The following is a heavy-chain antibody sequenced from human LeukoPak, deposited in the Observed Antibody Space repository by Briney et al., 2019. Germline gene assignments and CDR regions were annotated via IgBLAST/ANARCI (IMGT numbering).Heavy chain of an antibody. CDR1: GFTFSNYW. CDR3: AKYCSGGTCYYNMDV. V-gene: IGHV3-7*01. D-gene: IGHD2-15*01. CDR2: INQDGSEK. J-gene: IGHJ6*03. Sequence: PGGSLRPSCAASGFTFSNYWMSWVRQAPGKGLEWVANINQDGSEKYYVDSVKGRFTISRDNAKNSLYLQMNSLRAEDTAVYYCAKYCSGGTCYYNMDVWGKGTTVTVSS.